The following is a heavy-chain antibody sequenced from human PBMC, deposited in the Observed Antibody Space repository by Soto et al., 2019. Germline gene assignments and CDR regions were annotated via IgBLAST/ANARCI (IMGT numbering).Heavy chain of an antibody. CDR2: IYWDDDK. CDR1: GFSLSTSGVG. Sequence: QITLKESGPTLVNPTQTLTLTCTFSGFSLSTSGVGVGWIRQPPGKALEWLALIYWDDDKRYSPSLKSRLTITKDTSKNQVVLTMTNMDPVDTATYYCAHSVPLAVADRWGAFDIWGQGTMVTVSS. D-gene: IGHD6-19*01. V-gene: IGHV2-5*02. CDR3: AHSVPLAVADRWGAFDI. J-gene: IGHJ3*02.